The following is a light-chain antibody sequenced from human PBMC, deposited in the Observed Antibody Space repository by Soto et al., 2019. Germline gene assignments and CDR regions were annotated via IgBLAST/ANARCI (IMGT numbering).Light chain of an antibody. CDR3: KSYDSRLSGSV. CDR2: SST. CDR1: SSNIRPDYH. J-gene: IGLJ1*01. V-gene: IGLV1-40*01. Sequence: QSVPTPPPSVSRAPRQRVTISCTGRSSNIRPDYHVHWYQSLPGTAPKLLIYSSTNRPSGLPARSSGCRSCPSASRAITALQAEDEADYDCKSYDSRLSGSVFGSGTNVTVL.